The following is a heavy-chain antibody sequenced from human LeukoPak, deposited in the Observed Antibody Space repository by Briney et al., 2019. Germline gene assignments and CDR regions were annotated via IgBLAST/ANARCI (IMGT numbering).Heavy chain of an antibody. V-gene: IGHV4-61*02. CDR3: ARGSGWNSFDP. D-gene: IGHD6-19*01. CDR2: IYSNGWT. J-gene: IGHJ5*02. CDR1: GGSISTDLYY. Sequence: SDTLSLTCTVSGGSISTDLYYWTWIRQPAGKRLEWIGRIYSNGWTDYNPPLKSRVSISIDTSKNHFSLKMSLATAADTALYYCARGSGWNSFDPWGQGTLVTVSS.